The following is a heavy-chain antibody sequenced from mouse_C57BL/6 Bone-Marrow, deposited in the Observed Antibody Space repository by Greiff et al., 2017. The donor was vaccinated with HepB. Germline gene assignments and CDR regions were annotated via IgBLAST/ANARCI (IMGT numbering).Heavy chain of an antibody. D-gene: IGHD2-2*01. CDR1: GYTFTSYW. Sequence: QVQLQQPGAELVMPGASVKLSCKASGYTFTSYWMHWVKQRPGQGLEWVGEIDPSDSYTNYNQKFKGKSTFTVDKSSSTAYMQLSSLTSEDSAVYYCARKEDGYDGGDFDYWGQGTTLTVSS. CDR2: IDPSDSYT. CDR3: ARKEDGYDGGDFDY. V-gene: IGHV1-69*01. J-gene: IGHJ2*01.